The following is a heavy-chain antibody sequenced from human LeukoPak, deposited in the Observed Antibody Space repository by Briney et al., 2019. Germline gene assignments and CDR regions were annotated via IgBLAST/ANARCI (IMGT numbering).Heavy chain of an antibody. CDR2: INPNSGGT. D-gene: IGHD2-2*01. CDR1: GYTFTGYY. V-gene: IGHV1-2*02. J-gene: IGHJ3*02. CDR3: ARARGVIIPAADAFDI. Sequence: ASVKVSCNASGYTFTGYYMHWVRQAPGQGLEWMGWINPNSGGTNYAQKFQGRVTMTTDTSTSTAYMELRSLRSDDTAVYFCARARGVIIPAADAFDIWGQGTMVTVSS.